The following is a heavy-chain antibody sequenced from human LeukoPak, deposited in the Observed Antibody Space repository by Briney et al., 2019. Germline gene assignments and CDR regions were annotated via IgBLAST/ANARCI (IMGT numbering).Heavy chain of an antibody. V-gene: IGHV3-21*01. Sequence: GGSLRLSCAASGFTFSSYSMNWVRQAPGKGLEWVSSISSSSSYIYYADSVKGRFTISRDNAKNSLYLQMNSLRAEDTAVYYCARASLGVVIPNWFDPWGQGTLVTVSS. CDR2: ISSSSSYI. CDR1: GFTFSSYS. D-gene: IGHD3-3*01. CDR3: ARASLGVVIPNWFDP. J-gene: IGHJ5*02.